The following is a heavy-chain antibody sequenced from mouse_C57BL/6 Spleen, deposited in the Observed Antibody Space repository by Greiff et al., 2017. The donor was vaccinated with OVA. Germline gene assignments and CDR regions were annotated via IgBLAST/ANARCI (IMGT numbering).Heavy chain of an antibody. CDR1: GFTFSNYW. CDR2: IRLKSDNYAT. V-gene: IGHV6-3*01. Sequence: EVKLVESGGGLVQPGGSMKLSCVASGFTFSNYWMNWVRQSPEKGLEWVAQIRLKSDNYATHYAESVKGRFTISRDDSKSSVYLQMNNLRAEDTGIYYGMILLRPFDYWGQGPTLPVSS. D-gene: IGHD1-1*01. J-gene: IGHJ2*01. CDR3: MILLRPFDY.